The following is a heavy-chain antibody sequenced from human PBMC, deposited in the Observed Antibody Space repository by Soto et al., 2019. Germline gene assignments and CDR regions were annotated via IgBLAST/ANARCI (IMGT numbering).Heavy chain of an antibody. CDR3: ARGQRFSEWFDP. CDR1: GGSMSSYY. J-gene: IGHJ5*02. Sequence: SETLSLTCTVSGGSMSSYYWTWIRQPAGKGLEWIGRVYSSGGTHYNPSLKSRVTISLDTSKNQFSLRLLSVTDADTAVYYCARGQRFSEWFDPWGQGILVTVS. CDR2: VYSSGGT. V-gene: IGHV4-4*07. D-gene: IGHD3-3*01.